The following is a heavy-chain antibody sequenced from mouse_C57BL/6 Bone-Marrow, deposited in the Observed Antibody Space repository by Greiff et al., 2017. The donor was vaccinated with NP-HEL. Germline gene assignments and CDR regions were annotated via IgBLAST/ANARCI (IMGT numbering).Heavy chain of an antibody. CDR1: GYTFTSYW. CDR2: IDPSDSYT. J-gene: IGHJ1*03. V-gene: IGHV1-59*01. Sequence: VQLQQSGAELVRPGTSVKLSCKASGYTFTSYWMHWVKQRPGQGLEWIGVIDPSDSYTNYNQKFKGKATLTVDTSSSTAYMQLSSLTSEDSAVYYCARGDYWYFDVWGTGTTVTVSS. CDR3: ARGDYWYFDV.